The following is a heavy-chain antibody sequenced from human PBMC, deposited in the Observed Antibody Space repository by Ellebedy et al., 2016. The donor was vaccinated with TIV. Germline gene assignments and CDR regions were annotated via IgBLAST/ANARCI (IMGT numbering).Heavy chain of an antibody. J-gene: IGHJ4*02. D-gene: IGHD5-24*01. CDR2: INSDGSST. CDR3: VRDGYNWVHFDY. V-gene: IGHV3-74*03. CDR1: GFTFSTYW. Sequence: GESLKISCAASGFTFSTYWMHWVRQIPGKGLMWVSRINSDGSSTTYADSVQGRFTISRDNAKNTLFLQMNSLRAEDTAVYYCVRDGYNWVHFDYWGQGTLVNVSS.